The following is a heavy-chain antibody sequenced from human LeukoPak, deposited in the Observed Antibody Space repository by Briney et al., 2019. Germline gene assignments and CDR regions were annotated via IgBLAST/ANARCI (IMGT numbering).Heavy chain of an antibody. CDR1: SITFTKAW. CDR3: ATSITTPGAFDI. D-gene: IGHD1-1*01. V-gene: IGHV3-15*07. Sequence: GGSLRLSCAASSITFTKAWMNWVRQAPGKGLEWVARIVSETVGGRTDYAASVKGRFTISRDDSKSTLFLQMSSLKIEDTAVYYCATSITTPGAFDIWGQGVLVTVTS. J-gene: IGHJ4*02. CDR2: IVSETVGGRT.